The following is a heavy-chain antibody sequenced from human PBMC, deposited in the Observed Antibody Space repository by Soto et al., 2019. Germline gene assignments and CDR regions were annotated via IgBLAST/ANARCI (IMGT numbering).Heavy chain of an antibody. CDR3: AAPPYYDILTGYS. D-gene: IGHD3-9*01. V-gene: IGHV1-18*01. CDR2: INVCNGNT. J-gene: IGHJ5*02. Sequence: ASVKVPCKASGYTFTSYSISWVRQAPGQGLEWMGIINVCNGNTKYAQKFQGRVTMTTDTSTSTVYMELSSLGSEDTAVYYCAAPPYYDILTGYSWGQGTLVTVSS. CDR1: GYTFTSYS.